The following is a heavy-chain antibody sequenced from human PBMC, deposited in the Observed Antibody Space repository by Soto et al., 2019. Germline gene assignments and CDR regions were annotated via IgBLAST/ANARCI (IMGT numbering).Heavy chain of an antibody. D-gene: IGHD6-25*01. Sequence: SVKVSCKASGGTFSSYAISWVRQAPGQGLEWMGGIIPIFGTANYAQKFQGRVTITADESTSTAYMELSSLRSEDTAVYYCARADSSGPTFDYWGQGTLVTVYS. V-gene: IGHV1-69*13. CDR1: GGTFSSYA. CDR3: ARADSSGPTFDY. J-gene: IGHJ4*02. CDR2: IIPIFGTA.